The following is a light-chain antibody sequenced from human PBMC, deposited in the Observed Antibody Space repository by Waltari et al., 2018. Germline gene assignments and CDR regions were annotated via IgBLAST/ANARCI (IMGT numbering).Light chain of an antibody. CDR2: RAT. J-gene: IGKJ2*01. V-gene: IGKV1-5*03. Sequence: DIRMTQSTSTLSASVGDRVTITCRASDNIGNWLAWYQHRAGKAPNLLISRATVLESGVPSRFSGSGSGTDFTLSITSLQPGDFASFYCQQYKDYPYTFGQGTKLEI. CDR1: DNIGNW. CDR3: QQYKDYPYT.